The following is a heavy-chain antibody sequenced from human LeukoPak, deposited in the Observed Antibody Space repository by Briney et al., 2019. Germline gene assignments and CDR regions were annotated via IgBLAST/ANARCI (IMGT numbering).Heavy chain of an antibody. Sequence: ASVKVSCKASGYTFTGYYMHWVRQAPGQGLEWMGWMNPNSGNTGYAQKFQGRVTMTRNTSISTAYMELSSLRSEDTAVYYCARGTSRVGAYEWGQGTLVTVSS. J-gene: IGHJ4*02. CDR3: ARGTSRVGAYE. CDR2: MNPNSGNT. V-gene: IGHV1-8*02. CDR1: GYTFTGYY. D-gene: IGHD1-26*01.